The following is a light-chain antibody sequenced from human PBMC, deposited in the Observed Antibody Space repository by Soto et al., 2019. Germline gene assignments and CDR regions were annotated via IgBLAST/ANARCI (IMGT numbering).Light chain of an antibody. V-gene: IGLV1-40*01. CDR2: DNN. Sequence: QPVLTQPPSMSGAPGQRVTISCTWSSSNIGAGYDVHWYQQHPGTAPKLLIFDNNNRPSGVPDRFSGSKSDTSASLAITGLQAEDEADYYCQSFDTSLSGFVVFGGGTKLTVL. J-gene: IGLJ2*01. CDR3: QSFDTSLSGFVV. CDR1: SSNIGAGYD.